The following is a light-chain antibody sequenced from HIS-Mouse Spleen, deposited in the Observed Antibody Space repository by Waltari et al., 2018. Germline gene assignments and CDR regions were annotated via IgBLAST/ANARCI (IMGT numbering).Light chain of an antibody. V-gene: IGKV3-11*01. CDR1: QSVSSY. J-gene: IGKJ2*01. Sequence: EIALTHSPATLSLSPGERATLSCRARQSVSSYLAWYQQKPGQAPRLLIYDASNRATGIPARFSGSGSGTDFTLTISSLEPEDFAVYYCQQRSNWPPYTFGQGTKLEIK. CDR3: QQRSNWPPYT. CDR2: DAS.